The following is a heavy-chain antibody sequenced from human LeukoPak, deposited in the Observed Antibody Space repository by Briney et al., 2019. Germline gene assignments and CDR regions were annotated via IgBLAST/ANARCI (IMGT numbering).Heavy chain of an antibody. CDR3: ARDPKGRAFDI. V-gene: IGHV4-59*12. CDR2: IYYSGST. J-gene: IGHJ3*02. CDR1: GGSISSYY. Sequence: SETLSLTCTVSGGSISSYYWSWLRQPPGKGLEWIGYIYYSGSTNYNPSLKSRVTISVDTSKNQFSLKLSSVTAADTAVYYCARDPKGRAFDIWGQGTMVTVSS.